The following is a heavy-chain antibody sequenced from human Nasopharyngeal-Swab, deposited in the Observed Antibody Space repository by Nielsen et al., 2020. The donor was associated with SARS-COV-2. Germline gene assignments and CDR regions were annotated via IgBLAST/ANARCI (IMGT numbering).Heavy chain of an antibody. Sequence: GKSLKISCAASGFTFSSYGMHWVRQAPGKGPEWVAVIWFDGRNKYYADSVKGRFTISRDNSKNTLHLQMNSLRGEDTAVYYCARDLDYYDNSGYPFDYWGRGTLVTVSS. CDR1: GFTFSSYG. D-gene: IGHD3-22*01. V-gene: IGHV3-33*01. CDR2: IWFDGRNK. CDR3: ARDLDYYDNSGYPFDY. J-gene: IGHJ4*02.